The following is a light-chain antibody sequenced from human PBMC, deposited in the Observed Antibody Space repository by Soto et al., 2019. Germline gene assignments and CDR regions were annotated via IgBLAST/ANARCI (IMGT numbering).Light chain of an antibody. J-gene: IGLJ3*02. V-gene: IGLV6-57*04. CDR3: QSYDSSIQV. Sequence: NFMLTQPHSVSESPGKTVTISCTRSSGSIASNYVQWYQQRPGSAPTTVIFEDNQRPSGVPDRLSGSIDSSSNSASLTISGLKTEDEADYYCQSYDSSIQVFGGGTKLTVL. CDR2: EDN. CDR1: SGSIASNY.